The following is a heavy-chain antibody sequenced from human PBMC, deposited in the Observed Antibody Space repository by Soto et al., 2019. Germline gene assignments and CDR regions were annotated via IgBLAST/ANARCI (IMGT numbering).Heavy chain of an antibody. CDR3: ARGPVNYDFLSGYPNHFDY. V-gene: IGHV2-26*01. CDR1: GFSLSNARMG. D-gene: IGHD3-3*01. J-gene: IGHJ4*02. Sequence: QVTLKESGPVLVKPTETLTLTCTVSGFSLSNARMGVSWIRQPPGKALEWLAHIFSNDEKSYSTSLKSRRTISKDTSKSQVVLTMTNMDPVDTATYYCARGPVNYDFLSGYPNHFDYWGQGTLVTVSS. CDR2: IFSNDEK.